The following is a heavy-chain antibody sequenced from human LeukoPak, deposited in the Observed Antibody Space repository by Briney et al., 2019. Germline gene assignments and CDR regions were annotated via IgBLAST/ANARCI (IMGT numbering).Heavy chain of an antibody. CDR2: IGSNGGST. V-gene: IGHV3-64D*06. Sequence: GGSLRLSCSASGFTFSSYAMHWVRQAPGKGLEYVSAIGSNGGSTYYADSVKGRFTISRDNSKNTLYLQMSSLRAEDTAVYYCVKDRYHDSSGYFGDAFDIWGQGTMVTVSS. D-gene: IGHD3-22*01. J-gene: IGHJ3*02. CDR1: GFTFSSYA. CDR3: VKDRYHDSSGYFGDAFDI.